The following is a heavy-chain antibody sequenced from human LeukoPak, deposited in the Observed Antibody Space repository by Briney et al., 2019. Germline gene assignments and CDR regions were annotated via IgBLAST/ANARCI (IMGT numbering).Heavy chain of an antibody. Sequence: ASVKVSCKASGYTFTGYYIHWVRQAPGQGLEWMGWINPNGGGTNYAQKFQGRVTMTRDTSISTAYMELSRLRSDDTAVYYCARGKWELLRAFDIWGQGTMVTVSS. CDR3: ARGKWELLRAFDI. CDR1: GYTFTGYY. V-gene: IGHV1-2*02. J-gene: IGHJ3*02. CDR2: INPNGGGT. D-gene: IGHD1-26*01.